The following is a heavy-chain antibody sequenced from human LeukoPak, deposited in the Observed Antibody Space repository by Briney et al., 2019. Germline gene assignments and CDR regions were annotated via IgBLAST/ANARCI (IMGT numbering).Heavy chain of an antibody. CDR3: ARLDIVSILFDS. V-gene: IGHV1-46*01. J-gene: IGHJ4*02. CDR1: GYTFTSYY. Sequence: ASVKVSCKASGYTFTSYYMHWVRQAPGQGLEWMGIINPSGGSTSYAQKFQGRVTMTRDTSTSTVYMELRSLRSDDAAVYYCARLDIVSILFDSWGQGTLVTVSS. CDR2: INPSGGST. D-gene: IGHD5/OR15-5a*01.